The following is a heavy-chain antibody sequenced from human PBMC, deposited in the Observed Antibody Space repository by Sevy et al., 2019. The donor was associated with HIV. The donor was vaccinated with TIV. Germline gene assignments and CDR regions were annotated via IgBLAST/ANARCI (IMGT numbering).Heavy chain of an antibody. V-gene: IGHV4-61*01. J-gene: IGHJ4*02. CDR1: GGSVSSGSYY. CDR2: IYYSGST. D-gene: IGHD5-12*01. Sequence: LETLSLTCTVSGGSVSSGSYYWSWIRQPPGKGLEWIGYIYYSGSTNYNPSLKSRVTISVDTSKNQFSLKLSSVTAADTAVYYCARRGDGYNYDFDYWGQGTLVTVSS. CDR3: ARRGDGYNYDFDY.